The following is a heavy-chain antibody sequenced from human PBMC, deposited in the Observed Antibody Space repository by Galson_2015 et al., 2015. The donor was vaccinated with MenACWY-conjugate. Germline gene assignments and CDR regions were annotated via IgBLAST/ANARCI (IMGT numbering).Heavy chain of an antibody. CDR3: VKTKLVLFDY. Sequence: SLRLSCAASGFTFSSYATHWVRQALGKGLVYVSAISSNGGTTYYTDSVKGRFTISRDNSKNTLYLQMSSLRAEDTAVYYCVKTKLVLFDYWGQGTLVTVSS. D-gene: IGHD6-6*01. CDR2: ISSNGGTT. J-gene: IGHJ4*02. CDR1: GFTFSSYA. V-gene: IGHV3-64D*06.